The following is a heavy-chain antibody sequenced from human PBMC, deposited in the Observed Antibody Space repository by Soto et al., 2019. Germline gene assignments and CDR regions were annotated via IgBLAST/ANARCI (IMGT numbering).Heavy chain of an antibody. CDR3: AEDVSWVVEAAIYYYYGMDV. J-gene: IGHJ6*02. V-gene: IGHV3-30*18. CDR2: ISYDGSNK. CDR1: GFTFSSYG. D-gene: IGHD2-2*01. Sequence: PGGSLRLSCAASGFTFSSYGMHWVRQAPGKGLEWVAVISYDGSNKYYADSVKGRFTISRDNSKNTLYLQMNSLRAEDTAVYYCAEDVSWVVEAAIYYYYGMDVWGQGTTVTVSS.